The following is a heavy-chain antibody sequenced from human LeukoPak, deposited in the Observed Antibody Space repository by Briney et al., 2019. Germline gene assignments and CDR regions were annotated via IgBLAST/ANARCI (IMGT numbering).Heavy chain of an antibody. CDR2: ISSSSSYI. J-gene: IGHJ3*02. Sequence: GGSLRLSCAASGFTFSSYSMNWVRQAPGKGLEWVSSISSSSSYIYYADSVKGRFTISRDNAKNSLYLQMSSLRAEDTAVYYCAGSPEYCSSTSCYQPFDIWGQGTMVTVSS. D-gene: IGHD2-2*01. CDR3: AGSPEYCSSTSCYQPFDI. CDR1: GFTFSSYS. V-gene: IGHV3-21*01.